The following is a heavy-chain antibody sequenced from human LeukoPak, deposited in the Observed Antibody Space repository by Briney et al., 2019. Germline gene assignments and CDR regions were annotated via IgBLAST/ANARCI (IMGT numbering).Heavy chain of an antibody. CDR3: ARRRGSHASNVMDV. D-gene: IGHD1-26*01. V-gene: IGHV3-48*01. Sequence: PGGSLRLSCAASGFTFSSYNMNWVRQAPGRGLEWISYISTGGSTIYYADSVKGRFTISRDNAKNSLYLQMNSLRAEDTAIYYCARRRGSHASNVMDVWGQGTTVTVSS. J-gene: IGHJ6*02. CDR1: GFTFSSYN. CDR2: ISTGGSTI.